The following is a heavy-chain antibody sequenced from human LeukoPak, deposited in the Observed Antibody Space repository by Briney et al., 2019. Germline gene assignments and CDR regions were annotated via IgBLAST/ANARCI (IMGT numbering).Heavy chain of an antibody. J-gene: IGHJ4*02. D-gene: IGHD1-26*01. CDR3: ARDLPHSGSYLLPGYYFDY. CDR2: INPNSGGT. Sequence: ASVKVSCKASGYTFTGHYMHWVRQAPGQGLEWMGWINPNSGGTNYAQKFQGRVTMTRDTSISTAYMELSRLRSDDTAVYYCARDLPHSGSYLLPGYYFDYWGQGTLVTVSS. CDR1: GYTFTGHY. V-gene: IGHV1-2*02.